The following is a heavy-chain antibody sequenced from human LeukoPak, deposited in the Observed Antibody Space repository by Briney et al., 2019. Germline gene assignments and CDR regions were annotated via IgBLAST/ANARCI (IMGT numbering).Heavy chain of an antibody. Sequence: GESLKISCKGSGYSFTNYWIGWVRQMPGKGLEWMGIIYPGDSDIRYSPSFQCQVTISADKSISTSYLQCSSLKASETAMYYCARGRGRQATDAFDIWGQGTMVTVSS. CDR1: GYSFTNYW. J-gene: IGHJ3*02. D-gene: IGHD3-16*01. V-gene: IGHV5-51*01. CDR2: IYPGDSDI. CDR3: ARGRGRQATDAFDI.